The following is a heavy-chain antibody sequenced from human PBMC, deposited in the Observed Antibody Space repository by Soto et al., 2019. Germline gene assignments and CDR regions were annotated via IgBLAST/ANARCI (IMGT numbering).Heavy chain of an antibody. J-gene: IGHJ6*02. V-gene: IGHV3-48*03. CDR1: GFTFSSYE. CDR2: ISSSGSTI. Sequence: PGGSLRLSCAASGFTFSSYEMNWVRQAPGKGLEWVSYISSSGSTIYYADSVKGRFTISRDNAKNSLYLQMNSLRAEDTAVYYCAREGVAVAGAYYYGMDVWGQGTTVTVSS. CDR3: AREGVAVAGAYYYGMDV. D-gene: IGHD6-19*01.